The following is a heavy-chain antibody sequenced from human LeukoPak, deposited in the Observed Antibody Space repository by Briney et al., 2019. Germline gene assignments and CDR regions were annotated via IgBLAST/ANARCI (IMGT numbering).Heavy chain of an antibody. D-gene: IGHD6-19*01. J-gene: IGHJ4*02. CDR2: IYTSVST. Sequence: SQTLSLTCTLSGGSITIYYWSWIRHPAGGGLEWIGRIYTSVSTNYNPSLKSRVTMSVDTYKTQFSLKLSSVTAADTAVYYCARDASYSSGSHFDYWGQGTLVTVSS. V-gene: IGHV4-4*07. CDR3: ARDASYSSGSHFDY. CDR1: GGSITIYY.